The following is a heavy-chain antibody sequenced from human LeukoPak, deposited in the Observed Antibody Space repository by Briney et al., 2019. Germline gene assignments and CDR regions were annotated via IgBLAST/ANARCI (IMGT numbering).Heavy chain of an antibody. Sequence: PSQTLSLTCTVSGGSISSGGYYWSWSRRHPGKGVELIGYIYYSGSTYSNPSLKSQVTISVDTSKNQFSLKLSSVTAADTAIYFCGRHARREELRSSAFDIWGQGTMVSVSS. CDR2: IYYSGST. J-gene: IGHJ3*02. CDR3: GRHARREELRSSAFDI. V-gene: IGHV4-31*01. D-gene: IGHD1-7*01. CDR1: GGSISSGGYY.